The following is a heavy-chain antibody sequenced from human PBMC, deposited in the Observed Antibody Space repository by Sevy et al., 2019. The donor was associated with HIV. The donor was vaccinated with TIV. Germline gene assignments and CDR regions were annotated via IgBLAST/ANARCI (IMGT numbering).Heavy chain of an antibody. CDR1: GGTFSSYG. CDR3: ARGGGNGWYYFDY. J-gene: IGHJ4*02. CDR2: IIPILGTV. V-gene: IGHV1-69*13. D-gene: IGHD6-19*01. Sequence: ASVKVSCKASGGTFSSYGISWVRQAPGQGLEWMGGIIPILGTVNYAQKFQGRVTITADESMKTAYMGLSSLRSEDTAVYYCARGGGNGWYYFDYWGQETLVTVSS.